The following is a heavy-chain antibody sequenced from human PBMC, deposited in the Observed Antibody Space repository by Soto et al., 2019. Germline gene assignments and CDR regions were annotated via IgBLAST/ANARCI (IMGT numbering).Heavy chain of an antibody. CDR1: GGSISSYY. CDR2: IYTSGST. D-gene: IGHD6-19*01. Sequence: SETLSLTCTVSGGSISSYYWSWIRQPAGKGLEWIGRIYTSGSTNYNPSLKSRVTMSVDTSKNQFSLKLSSVTAADTAVYYCARDPYSSGWYMGYYYYYGMNVWGQGTTVTVSS. CDR3: ARDPYSSGWYMGYYYYYGMNV. V-gene: IGHV4-4*07. J-gene: IGHJ6*02.